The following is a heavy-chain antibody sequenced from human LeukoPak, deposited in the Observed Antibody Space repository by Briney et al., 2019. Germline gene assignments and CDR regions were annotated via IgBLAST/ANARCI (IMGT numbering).Heavy chain of an antibody. Sequence: PSETLSLTCTVSGVSISSYYWSWIRQPPGKGLEWIGYIYYRGTTNYNPSLKSRVTISVDTSKNQFSLKLSSVTAADTAVYYCARAPDYYDSSGPEYYFDYWGQGTLVTVSS. CDR1: GVSISSYY. V-gene: IGHV4-59*01. CDR3: ARAPDYYDSSGPEYYFDY. CDR2: IYYRGTT. D-gene: IGHD3-22*01. J-gene: IGHJ4*02.